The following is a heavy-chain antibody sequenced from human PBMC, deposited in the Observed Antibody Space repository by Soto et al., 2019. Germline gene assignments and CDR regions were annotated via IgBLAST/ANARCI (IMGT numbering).Heavy chain of an antibody. Sequence: SETLSLTCTVSGGSVSTENHYWIWIRQSPGKGLEWIGYIYYSGSINYNPSFESRVTISVDTSKNQFSLKLASVTAADTAVYYCARRPYYASSGFSFDYWGQGTLVTVSS. V-gene: IGHV4-61*01. CDR2: IYYSGSI. CDR1: GGSVSTENHY. J-gene: IGHJ4*02. CDR3: ARRPYYASSGFSFDY. D-gene: IGHD3-22*01.